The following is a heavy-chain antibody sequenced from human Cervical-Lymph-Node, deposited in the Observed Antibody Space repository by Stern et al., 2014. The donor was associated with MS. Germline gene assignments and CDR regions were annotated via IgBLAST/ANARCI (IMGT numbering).Heavy chain of an antibody. CDR3: VRGGFSYGYGLDA. D-gene: IGHD5-18*01. CDR2: MNPNNANT. Sequence: QMQLVQSGSQLRKPGASVKVSCQASGYTFINYDIFWVRQATGQGLEWMGWMNPNNANTGHAQKFQGRVTMTRNTSISTAYMELSGLRSDDTAVYYCVRGGFSYGYGLDAWGQGTAVIVSS. J-gene: IGHJ6*02. V-gene: IGHV1-8*01. CDR1: GYTFINYD.